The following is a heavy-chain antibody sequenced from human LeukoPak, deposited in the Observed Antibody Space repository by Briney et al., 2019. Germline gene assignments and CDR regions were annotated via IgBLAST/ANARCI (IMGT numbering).Heavy chain of an antibody. J-gene: IGHJ4*02. Sequence: ASVKVSCKASGNTFTGYYMHWVRQAPGQGLEWMGWINPNSGGTNYAQKFQGRVTMTRDTSISTAYMELSRLRSDDTAVYYCARSDGYNEPFDYWGQGTLVTVSS. V-gene: IGHV1-2*02. D-gene: IGHD5-24*01. CDR1: GNTFTGYY. CDR2: INPNSGGT. CDR3: ARSDGYNEPFDY.